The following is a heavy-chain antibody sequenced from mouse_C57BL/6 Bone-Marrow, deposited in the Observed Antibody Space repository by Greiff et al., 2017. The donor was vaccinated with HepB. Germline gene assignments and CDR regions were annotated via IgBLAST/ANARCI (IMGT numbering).Heavy chain of an antibody. J-gene: IGHJ4*01. V-gene: IGHV6-6*01. CDR1: GFTFSDAW. D-gene: IGHD2-4*01. Sequence: EVMLVESGGGLVQPGGSMKLSCAASGFTFSDAWMDWVRQSPEKGLEWVAEIRNKANNHATYYAESVKGRFTISRDDSKSSVYLQMNSLRAEDTGIYYCTRDDYDVGDAMDYWGQGTSVTVSS. CDR3: TRDDYDVGDAMDY. CDR2: IRNKANNHAT.